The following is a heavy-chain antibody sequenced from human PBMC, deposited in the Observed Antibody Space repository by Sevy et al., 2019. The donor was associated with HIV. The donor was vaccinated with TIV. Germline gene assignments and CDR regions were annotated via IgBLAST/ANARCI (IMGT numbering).Heavy chain of an antibody. CDR3: TRGYYYDSSGYSDY. Sequence: GGSLRLSCTGSGFTLGDYAMSWFRQAPGMGLEWVGFIRSKDYGGATEYAASVKGRFTISRDDSISIADLQMNSLKTEDTAVYYSTRGYYYDSSGYSDYWGLGTLVTVSS. V-gene: IGHV3-49*03. J-gene: IGHJ4*02. D-gene: IGHD3-22*01. CDR1: GFTLGDYA. CDR2: IRSKDYGGAT.